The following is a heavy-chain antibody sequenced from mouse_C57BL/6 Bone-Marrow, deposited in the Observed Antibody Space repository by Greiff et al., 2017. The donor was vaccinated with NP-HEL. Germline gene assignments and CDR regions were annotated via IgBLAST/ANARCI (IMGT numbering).Heavy chain of an antibody. CDR3: ARDLYYDYDGFAY. CDR2: ISDVGSYP. V-gene: IGHV5-4*01. D-gene: IGHD2-4*01. J-gene: IGHJ3*01. CDR1: GFTFSSYA. Sequence: EVQLVESGGGLVKPGGSLKLSCAASGFTFSSYAMSWVRQTPEKRLEWVATISDVGSYPYSPDYVQGRFTISRDNAKNNLYLQMSHLKSEDTAMYYCARDLYYDYDGFAYWGQGTLVTVSA.